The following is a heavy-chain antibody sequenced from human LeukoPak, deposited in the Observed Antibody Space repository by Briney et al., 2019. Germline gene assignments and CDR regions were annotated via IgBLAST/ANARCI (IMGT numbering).Heavy chain of an antibody. CDR2: ISAYNGDT. V-gene: IGHV1-18*04. CDR3: ARDTPVAVGGYFDF. D-gene: IGHD6-19*01. CDR1: GYTLASYG. Sequence: ASVKVSCKPSGYTLASYGISWMRQAPGQGLEWMGWISAYNGDTIYAQRFQGRVTMTTDTTTSTAFMELRSLGSDDTAVYYCARDTPVAVGGYFDFWGQGTQVTVSS. J-gene: IGHJ4*02.